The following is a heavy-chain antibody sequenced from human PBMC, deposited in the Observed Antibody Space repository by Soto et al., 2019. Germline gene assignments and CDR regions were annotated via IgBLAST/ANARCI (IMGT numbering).Heavy chain of an antibody. CDR2: ISGSGGST. D-gene: IGHD2-15*01. CDR3: AKAKEGGYCSGGSCYYYGMDV. J-gene: IGHJ6*02. Sequence: GESLKISCAASGFTFSSYAMSWVRQAPGKGLEWVSAISGSGGSTYYADSVKGRFTISRDNSKNTLYLQMNSLRAEDTAVYYCAKAKEGGYCSGGSCYYYGMDVWGQGTTVTVSS. V-gene: IGHV3-23*01. CDR1: GFTFSSYA.